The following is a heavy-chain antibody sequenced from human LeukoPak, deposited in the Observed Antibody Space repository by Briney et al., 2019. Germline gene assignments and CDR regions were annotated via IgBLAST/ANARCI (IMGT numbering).Heavy chain of an antibody. CDR3: ASGIAAPFNWFDP. D-gene: IGHD6-13*01. V-gene: IGHV4-59*01. Sequence: SETLSLTCTVSGGSISSYYRSWIRQPPGKGLEWIGYIYYSGGTNYNPSLKSRVTISVDTSKNQFSLKLSSVTAADTAVYYCASGIAAPFNWFDPWGQGTLVTVSS. CDR1: GGSISSYY. CDR2: IYYSGGT. J-gene: IGHJ5*02.